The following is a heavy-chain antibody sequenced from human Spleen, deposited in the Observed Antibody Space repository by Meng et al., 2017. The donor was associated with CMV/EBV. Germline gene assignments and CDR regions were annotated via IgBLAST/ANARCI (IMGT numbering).Heavy chain of an antibody. J-gene: IGHJ4*02. V-gene: IGHV4-34*01. CDR3: ASPLSSGY. CDR1: GGSFSGHY. Sequence: QAGAALVNLSETLSLTCAVYGGSFSGHYWTGIRQPPGKGLEWIVEITHSGSTNHNPSLKSRVTISVDTSKNQFSLKLSSVTAADTAVYYCASPLSSGYWGQGTLVTVSS. D-gene: IGHD2/OR15-2a*01. CDR2: ITHSGST.